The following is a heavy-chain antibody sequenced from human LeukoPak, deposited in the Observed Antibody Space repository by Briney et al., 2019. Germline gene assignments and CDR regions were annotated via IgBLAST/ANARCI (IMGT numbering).Heavy chain of an antibody. Sequence: GGSLRLSCAASGFTFSSYGMHWVRQAPGKGLGWVAFIRYDGSNKYYADSVKGRFTISRDNSKNTLYLQMNSLRAEDTAVYYCAKDKGGDYYYYMDVWGKGTTVTISS. CDR2: IRYDGSNK. CDR3: AKDKGGDYYYYMDV. D-gene: IGHD1-26*01. CDR1: GFTFSSYG. J-gene: IGHJ6*03. V-gene: IGHV3-30*02.